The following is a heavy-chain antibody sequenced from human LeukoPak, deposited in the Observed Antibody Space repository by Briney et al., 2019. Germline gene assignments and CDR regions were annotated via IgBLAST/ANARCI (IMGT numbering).Heavy chain of an antibody. J-gene: IGHJ4*02. CDR1: GFTFSSCS. D-gene: IGHD6-19*01. CDR2: ISSSSSYI. V-gene: IGHV3-21*01. CDR3: AREGIAVAATALDY. Sequence: GGSLRLSCAASGFTFSSCSMNWVRQAPGKGLEWVSSISSSSSYIYYADSVKGRFTISRDNAKNSLYLQMNSLRAEDTAVYYCAREGIAVAATALDYWGQGTLVTVSS.